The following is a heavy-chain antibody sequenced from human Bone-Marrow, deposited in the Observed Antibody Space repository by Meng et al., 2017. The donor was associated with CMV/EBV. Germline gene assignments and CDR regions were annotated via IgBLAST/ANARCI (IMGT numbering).Heavy chain of an antibody. V-gene: IGHV3-21*01. CDR2: ISSSSSYI. D-gene: IGHD6-19*01. CDR3: ARDRYGYSSGWGLHY. CDR1: GFTFSSYS. Sequence: GGSLRLSCAASGFTFSSYSMNWVRQAPGKGLEWVSSISSSSSYIYYADSVKGRFTISRDNAKNSLYLQMNSLRAEDTAVYYCARDRYGYSSGWGLHYWGQGTLVTVSS. J-gene: IGHJ4*02.